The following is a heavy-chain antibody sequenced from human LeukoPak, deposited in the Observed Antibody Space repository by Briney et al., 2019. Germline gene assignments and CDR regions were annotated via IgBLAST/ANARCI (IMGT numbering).Heavy chain of an antibody. Sequence: PSETLSLTCTVSGGSISSGGFYWSWIRQSPEKGLEWIGEINHSGGTIYNPSLKSRVTISADTSKNQFSLKLSSVTAADTAVYYCTREPGYCIDGNCYGGWFDPWGQGTLVTVSS. CDR2: INHSGGT. J-gene: IGHJ5*02. V-gene: IGHV4-39*07. CDR1: GGSISSGGFY. D-gene: IGHD2-15*01. CDR3: TREPGYCIDGNCYGGWFDP.